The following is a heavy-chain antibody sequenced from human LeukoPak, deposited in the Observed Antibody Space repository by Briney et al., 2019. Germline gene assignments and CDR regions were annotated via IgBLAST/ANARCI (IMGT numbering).Heavy chain of an antibody. V-gene: IGHV3-30*03. CDR3: ARQNLYGSGRTDAFDI. CDR2: ISYDGSNK. CDR1: GFTFSSYG. J-gene: IGHJ3*02. D-gene: IGHD3-10*01. Sequence: GGSLRLSCAASGFTFSSYGMHWVRQAPGKGLEWVAVISYDGSNKYYADSVKGRFTISRDNSKNTLYLQMNSLRAEDTAVYYCARQNLYGSGRTDAFDIWGQGTMVTVSS.